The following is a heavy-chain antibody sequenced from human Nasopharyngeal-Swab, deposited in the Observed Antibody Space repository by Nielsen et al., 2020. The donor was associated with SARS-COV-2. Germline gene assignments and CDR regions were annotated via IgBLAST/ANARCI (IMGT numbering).Heavy chain of an antibody. V-gene: IGHV3-11*01. CDR3: ARSSHQSEGYAFDY. CDR2: ISSSGSTI. J-gene: IGHJ4*02. D-gene: IGHD5-12*01. Sequence: GSLRLSCAASGFTFSDYYMSWIRQAPGKGLEWVSYISSSGSTIYYADSVKGRFAISGDNAKNSLYLQMNSLRAEDTAVYYCARSSHQSEGYAFDYWGQGTLVTVSS. CDR1: GFTFSDYY.